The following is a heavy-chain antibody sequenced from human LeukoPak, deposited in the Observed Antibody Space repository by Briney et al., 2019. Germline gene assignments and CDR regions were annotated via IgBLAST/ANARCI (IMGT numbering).Heavy chain of an antibody. CDR1: GFTFSSYS. J-gene: IGHJ4*02. Sequence: PGGSLRLSCAASGFTFSSYSMNWVRQAPGKGPEWVSSISSSSSYIYYADSVKGRFTISRDNAKNSLYLQMNSLRAEDTAVYYCARDIGRWLVRFDYWGQGTLVTVSS. CDR2: ISSSSSYI. D-gene: IGHD6-19*01. V-gene: IGHV3-21*01. CDR3: ARDIGRWLVRFDY.